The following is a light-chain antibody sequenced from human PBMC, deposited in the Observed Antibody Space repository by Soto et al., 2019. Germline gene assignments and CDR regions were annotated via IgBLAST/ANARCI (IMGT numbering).Light chain of an antibody. CDR3: MQGLQSPTT. CDR2: LTS. V-gene: IGKV2-28*01. CDR1: QSLLYSNGYTS. J-gene: IGKJ5*01. Sequence: EIVMTQSPLSLPVTPGEPASISCRSSQSLLYSNGYTSLDWYLQKRGQAPQLLVYLTSNRPSGGPDRGRGRGPGTEFTLKVSRVEAGDVGVYYCMQGLQSPTTCGQGTRLEIK.